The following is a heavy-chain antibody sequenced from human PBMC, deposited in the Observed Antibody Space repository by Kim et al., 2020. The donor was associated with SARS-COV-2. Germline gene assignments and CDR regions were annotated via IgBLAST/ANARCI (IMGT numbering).Heavy chain of an antibody. D-gene: IGHD4-17*01. V-gene: IGHV1-18*01. Sequence: TKYAQNVQGRVTLTIDTSTNTAYMELRSLRSDDTAIYYCARDDGDYAIFDYWGQGTLVTVSS. J-gene: IGHJ4*02. CDR3: ARDDGDYAIFDY. CDR2: T.